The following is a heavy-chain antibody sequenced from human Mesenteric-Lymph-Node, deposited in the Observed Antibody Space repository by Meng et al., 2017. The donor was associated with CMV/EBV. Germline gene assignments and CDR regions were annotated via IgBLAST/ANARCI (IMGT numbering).Heavy chain of an antibody. D-gene: IGHD3-10*01. CDR3: ATDLIRAVPGQPAVDY. Sequence: SGLPFTHYMHWVQQAPGKGLEWVGLFDPEDGETIYAEKFQGRVTFTSDSSTNTAYMELSSLRSDDTAIYYCATDLIRAVPGQPAVDYWGQGTLVTVSS. V-gene: IGHV1-69-2*01. J-gene: IGHJ4*02. CDR2: FDPEDGET. CDR1: GLPFTHY.